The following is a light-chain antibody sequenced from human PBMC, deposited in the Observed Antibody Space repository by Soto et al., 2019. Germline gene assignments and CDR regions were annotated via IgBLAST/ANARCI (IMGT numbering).Light chain of an antibody. CDR1: SRDVGGYNY. CDR2: DVS. J-gene: IGLJ1*01. V-gene: IGLV2-11*01. CDR3: CPYAGSYSYV. Sequence: QSSLTHPRSVSGSPGQSVTISCTGTSRDVGGYNYVSWYQEQPGKAPKLMIYDVSKRPSGVPDRFSGSKSGNTASLTISGLHAEDEADYYCCPYAGSYSYVFGTGTKATV.